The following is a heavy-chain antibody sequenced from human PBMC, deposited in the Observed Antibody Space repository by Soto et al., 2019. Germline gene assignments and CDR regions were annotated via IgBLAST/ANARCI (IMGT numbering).Heavy chain of an antibody. CDR3: ARDQGYSSSWYTGYGYYYGMDV. J-gene: IGHJ6*02. CDR1: GFTFSSYA. Sequence: GGSLRLSCAASGFTFSSYAMSWVRQAPGKGLEWVSYISSSSSTIYYADSVKGRFTISRDNAKNSLYLQMNSLRDEDTAVYYCARDQGYSSSWYTGYGYYYGMDVWGQGTKVTVSS. V-gene: IGHV3-48*02. D-gene: IGHD6-13*01. CDR2: ISSSSSTI.